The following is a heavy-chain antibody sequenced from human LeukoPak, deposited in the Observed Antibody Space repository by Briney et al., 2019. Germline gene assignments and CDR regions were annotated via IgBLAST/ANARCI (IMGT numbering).Heavy chain of an antibody. CDR1: GGSISSSSYY. Sequence: SETLSLTCTVSGGSISSSSYYWGWIRQPPGKGLEWIGSIYYSGSTYYNPSLKSRVTISVDTSKNQFSLKLSSVTAADTAVYYRARSSWGDPHEFDYWGQGTLVTVSS. CDR3: ARSSWGDPHEFDY. CDR2: IYYSGST. D-gene: IGHD2-21*02. J-gene: IGHJ4*02. V-gene: IGHV4-39*07.